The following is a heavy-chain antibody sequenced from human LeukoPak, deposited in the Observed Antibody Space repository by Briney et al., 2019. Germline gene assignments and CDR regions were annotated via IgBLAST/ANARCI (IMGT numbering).Heavy chain of an antibody. Sequence: PGGSLRLSCAASGFTFSSYAMSWVRQAPGKGLEWVSAISGGSTYYADSVKGRFTISRDNSKNTLYLQMNSLRAEDTAVYYCAKHNYDILTGTDYWGQGTLVTVSS. V-gene: IGHV3-23*01. CDR1: GFTFSSYA. CDR3: AKHNYDILTGTDY. D-gene: IGHD3-9*01. J-gene: IGHJ4*02. CDR2: ISGGST.